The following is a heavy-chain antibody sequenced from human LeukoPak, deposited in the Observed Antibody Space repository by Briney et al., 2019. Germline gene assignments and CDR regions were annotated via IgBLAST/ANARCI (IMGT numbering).Heavy chain of an antibody. Sequence: GRSLRLSCAASGFTFSSYGMHWVRQTPGKGLEWVAVIWYDGSNRYYADSVKGRFTISRDNSKNTLYLQMNSLRAEDTAVYYCARDRHPYMVRGEVGDYWGQGTLVTVSS. J-gene: IGHJ4*02. CDR2: IWYDGSNR. CDR3: ARDRHPYMVRGEVGDY. D-gene: IGHD3-10*01. V-gene: IGHV3-33*01. CDR1: GFTFSSYG.